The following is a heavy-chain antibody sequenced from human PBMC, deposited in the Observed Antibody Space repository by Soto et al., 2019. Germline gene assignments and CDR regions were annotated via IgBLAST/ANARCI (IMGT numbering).Heavy chain of an antibody. CDR2: ISAYNGNT. CDR3: ARLPSDFWSGPSYLDP. V-gene: IGHV1-18*01. J-gene: IGHJ5*02. CDR1: GYTFTSYG. D-gene: IGHD3-3*01. Sequence: ASVKVSCKASGYTFTSYGISWVRQAPGQGLEWMGWISAYNGNTNYAQKLQGRVTMTTDTSTSTAYMELRSLRSDDTAVYYCARLPSDFWSGPSYLDPCGQGTLVTVSS.